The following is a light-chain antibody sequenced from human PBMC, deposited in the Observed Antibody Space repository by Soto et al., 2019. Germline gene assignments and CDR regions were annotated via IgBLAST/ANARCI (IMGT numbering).Light chain of an antibody. CDR3: CSYAGSTSFYV. Sequence: QSALTQPASVSGSPGQSITISCTGTSSDVGSYNLVSWYQQHPGKAPKVMIYEVNKRPSGVSSRFFGSKSGNTASLTISGLQAEDEADYYCCSYAGSTSFYVFGIGTKLT. J-gene: IGLJ1*01. CDR1: SSDVGSYNL. CDR2: EVN. V-gene: IGLV2-23*02.